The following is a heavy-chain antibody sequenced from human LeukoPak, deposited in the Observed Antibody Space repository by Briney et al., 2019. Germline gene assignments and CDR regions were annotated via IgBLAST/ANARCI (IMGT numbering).Heavy chain of an antibody. Sequence: PSETLSLTCTVSGGSISSGTYYWSWVRQPAGKGLEWIGRIYSSGSTNYNPSLKSRVSISVDTSKNQFSLKLSSVTAADTAVYYCARAKTYGSGSDYWGQGTLVTVSS. V-gene: IGHV4-61*10. CDR2: IYSSGST. CDR1: GGSISSGTYY. D-gene: IGHD3-10*01. CDR3: ARAKTYGSGSDY. J-gene: IGHJ4*02.